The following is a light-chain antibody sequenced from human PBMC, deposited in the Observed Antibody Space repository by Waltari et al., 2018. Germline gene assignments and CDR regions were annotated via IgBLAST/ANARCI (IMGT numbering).Light chain of an antibody. CDR3: QQSYTPPPT. CDR1: QSISTY. V-gene: IGKV1-39*01. J-gene: IGKJ5*01. Sequence: QMTQSPSSLSASVGDRVTIARRASQSISTYLNWYRHKPGKAPELLIFAASSLQSGVPSRFSGSGSGTDFTLTISSLQAEDFATYYCQQSYTPPPTFGQGTRLDIK. CDR2: AAS.